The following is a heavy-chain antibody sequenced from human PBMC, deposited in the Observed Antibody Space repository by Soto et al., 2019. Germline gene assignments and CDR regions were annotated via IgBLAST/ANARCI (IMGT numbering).Heavy chain of an antibody. CDR3: ARIGVAGTYFDY. V-gene: IGHV4-61*05. CDR1: GGSISSGGYS. J-gene: IGHJ4*02. D-gene: IGHD6-19*01. CDR2: IYYGGST. Sequence: SETLSLTCAVSGGSISSGGYSWSWIRQPPGKGLKWVGYIYYGGSTSYNPSLKSRVTISVDKSKNQISLKLSSVPATDTAGNKCARIGVAGTYFDYGGQGTLVT.